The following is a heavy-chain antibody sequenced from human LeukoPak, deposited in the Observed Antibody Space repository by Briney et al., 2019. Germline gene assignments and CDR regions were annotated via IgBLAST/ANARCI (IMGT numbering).Heavy chain of an antibody. V-gene: IGHV3-23*01. CDR2: ISDTGRLS. CDR1: GFTFSSSA. CDR3: AKGGLRDDYSYAS. J-gene: IGHJ5*02. D-gene: IGHD5-24*01. Sequence: GGSLRLSCAASGFTFSSSAMSWVRQAPGKGLEWVAAISDTGRLSYCADSVNGRFTISRDNSKNTLSLQMNSLRAADTVVYYCAKGGLRDDYSYASWGQGTLITVSS.